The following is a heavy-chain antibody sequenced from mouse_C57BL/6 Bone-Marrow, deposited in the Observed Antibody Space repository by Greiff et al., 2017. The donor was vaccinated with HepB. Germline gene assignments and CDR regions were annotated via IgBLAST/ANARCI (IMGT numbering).Heavy chain of an antibody. CDR2: ISGGGGNT. Sequence: EVMLVESGGGLVKPGGSLKLSCAASGFTFSSYTMSWVRQTPEKRLEWVATISGGGGNTYYPDSVKGRFTISRDNAKNTLYLQMSSLRSEDTALYYCARHKLSPFFAYWGQGTLVTVSA. V-gene: IGHV5-9*01. D-gene: IGHD4-1*01. J-gene: IGHJ3*01. CDR1: GFTFSSYT. CDR3: ARHKLSPFFAY.